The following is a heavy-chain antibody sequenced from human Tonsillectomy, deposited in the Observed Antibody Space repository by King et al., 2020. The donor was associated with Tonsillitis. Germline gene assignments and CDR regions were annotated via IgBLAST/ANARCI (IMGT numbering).Heavy chain of an antibody. Sequence: VQLVESGGGLVKPGGSLRVSCAASGFTFSNAWMSWVRQAPGKGLEWVGRIKRKTDGGTTDYAAPVKGRFTISRDDSKNTLYLQMNSLKTEDTAVYYCTTDSSIGFGELNFDYWGQGTLVTVSS. CDR1: GFTFSNAW. CDR3: TTDSSIGFGELNFDY. CDR2: IKRKTDGGTT. V-gene: IGHV3-15*01. J-gene: IGHJ4*02. D-gene: IGHD3-10*01.